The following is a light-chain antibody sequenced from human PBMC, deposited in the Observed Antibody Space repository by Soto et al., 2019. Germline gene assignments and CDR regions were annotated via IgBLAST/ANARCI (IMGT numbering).Light chain of an antibody. V-gene: IGLV2-14*01. J-gene: IGLJ1*01. CDR3: SSYTISSTPLYG. CDR1: SSEVGAYDY. CDR2: DVN. Sequence: QSVLTQPASVSGSPGQSIAISCTGTSSEVGAYDYVSWYQQHAGKAPKLMIYDVNNRPSGVSNRFSGSKSGNTASLTISGLQAEDEADYYCSSYTISSTPLYGFGTGTKVTVL.